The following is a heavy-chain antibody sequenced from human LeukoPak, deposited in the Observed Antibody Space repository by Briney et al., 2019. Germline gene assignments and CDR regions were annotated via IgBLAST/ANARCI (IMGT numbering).Heavy chain of an antibody. V-gene: IGHV4-34*01. CDR2: INHSGST. Sequence: PSETLSLTCAVYGGSFSGYYWSWMRQPPGKGLEWIGEINHSGSTNYNPSLKIRVSISADTSKHQFSLKLSSVTAADTAVYHCARANDILTGSPFDYWGQGTLVTVSS. CDR1: GGSFSGYY. J-gene: IGHJ4*02. D-gene: IGHD3-9*01. CDR3: ARANDILTGSPFDY.